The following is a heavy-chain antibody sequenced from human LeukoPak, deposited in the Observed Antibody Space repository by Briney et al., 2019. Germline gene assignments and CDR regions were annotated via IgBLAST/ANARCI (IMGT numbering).Heavy chain of an antibody. CDR1: GYTFTSYG. V-gene: IGHV1-18*01. J-gene: IGHJ4*02. D-gene: IGHD6-13*01. CDR3: ARAAAGTGGYYFDY. CDR2: ISAYNGNT. Sequence: ASVKVSCKASGYTFTSYGISWVRQAPGQGLEWMGWISAYNGNTNSAQKLQGRVTMTTDTSTSTAYMELRSLRSDDTAVYYCARAAAGTGGYYFDYWGQGTLVTVSS.